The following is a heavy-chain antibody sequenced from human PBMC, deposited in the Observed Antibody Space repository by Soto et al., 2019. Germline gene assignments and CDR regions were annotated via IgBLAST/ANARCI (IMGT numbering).Heavy chain of an antibody. D-gene: IGHD3-22*01. CDR3: AKDSSSGYYYFDY. Sequence: GGSLRLSCAASELTCSNFAVSWVRQAPGQGLECVSSIASTGDSTYYTDSVKGRFTISRDNSKNTVYLQMNSLRAEDTAIYYCAKDSSSGYYYFDYWGHGVLVTVSS. V-gene: IGHV3-23*01. CDR1: ELTCSNFA. CDR2: IASTGDST. J-gene: IGHJ4*01.